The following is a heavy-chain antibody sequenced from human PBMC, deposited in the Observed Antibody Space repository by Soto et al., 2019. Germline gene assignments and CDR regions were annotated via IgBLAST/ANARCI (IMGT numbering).Heavy chain of an antibody. CDR1: GGSFSGYY. D-gene: IGHD5-12*01. V-gene: IGHV4-34*01. CDR3: ARGREVAPPPFYGY. Sequence: QVQLQQWGAGLLKPSETLSLTCAVYGGSFSGYYWSWIRQPPGKGLEWIGEINHSGCTNYNPSLKSRVTISVDTSKNQSSLKLSSVTAADTAVYYCARGREVAPPPFYGYWGQGTLVTVSS. J-gene: IGHJ4*02. CDR2: INHSGCT.